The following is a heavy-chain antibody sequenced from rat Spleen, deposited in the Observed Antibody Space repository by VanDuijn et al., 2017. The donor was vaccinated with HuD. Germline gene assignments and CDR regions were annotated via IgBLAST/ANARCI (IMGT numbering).Heavy chain of an antibody. CDR3: TRGHYSGTAYYFDY. Sequence: EVQLVESGGGLVQPGRSLKLSCVASGFTFNNYWMTWIRQAPGKGLEWVASITNTGGSTYYPDSVKGRFTISRDNAKSTLYLQMNSLRSEDTATYYCTRGHYSGTAYYFDYWGQGVMVTVSS. CDR2: ITNTGGST. V-gene: IGHV5-31*01. CDR1: GFTFNNYW. D-gene: IGHD1-1*01. J-gene: IGHJ2*01.